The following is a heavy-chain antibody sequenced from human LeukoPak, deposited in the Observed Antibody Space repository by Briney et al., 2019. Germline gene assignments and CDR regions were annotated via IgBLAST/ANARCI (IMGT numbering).Heavy chain of an antibody. Sequence: GGSLRLSCAASGFTFSSYDMHWDRQATGKVLEWVSAIGTAGDTYYPGSVKGRFTISRENANNSLYLQMNSLRAEDTAVYYCARGGRGYPYSPFDYWGQGTLVTVSS. V-gene: IGHV3-13*01. CDR1: GFTFSSYD. CDR2: IGTAGDT. CDR3: ARGGRGYPYSPFDY. D-gene: IGHD3-22*01. J-gene: IGHJ4*02.